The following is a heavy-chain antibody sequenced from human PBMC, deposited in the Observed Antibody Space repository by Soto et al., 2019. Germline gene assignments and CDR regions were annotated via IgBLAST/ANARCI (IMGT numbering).Heavy chain of an antibody. CDR1: GFTFSDYF. CDR3: AKDSSGYHNWFDP. J-gene: IGHJ5*02. CDR2: ISYDGSNK. V-gene: IGHV3-30*18. Sequence: LSCGASGFTFSDYFMHLVRQAPGKGLEWVAVISYDGSNKYYADSVKGRFTISRDNSKNTLYLQMNSLRAEDTAVYYCAKDSSGYHNWFDPWGQGTLVTVSS. D-gene: IGHD3-22*01.